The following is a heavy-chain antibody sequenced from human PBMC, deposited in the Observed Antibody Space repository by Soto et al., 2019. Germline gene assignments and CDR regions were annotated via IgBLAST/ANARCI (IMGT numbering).Heavy chain of an antibody. CDR1: GGSISSGGYY. J-gene: IGHJ4*02. Sequence: SETLSLTCTVSGGSISSGGYYWSWIRQHPGKGLEWIGYIYYSGSTYYNPSLKSRVTISVDTSKNQFSLKLSSVTAADTAVYYCARGDYDYIWGRHTTIDYWGQGTLVTVSS. CDR3: ARGDYDYIWGRHTTIDY. CDR2: IYYSGST. V-gene: IGHV4-31*03. D-gene: IGHD3-16*01.